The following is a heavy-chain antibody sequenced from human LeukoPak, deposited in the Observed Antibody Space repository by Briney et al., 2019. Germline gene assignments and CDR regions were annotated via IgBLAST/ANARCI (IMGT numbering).Heavy chain of an antibody. Sequence: PGGSLRLSCAASGFIFSSAWMSWVRQAPGKGLEWVGHIKSNTDGGTTGYAAPVKGRFTISRDDSKKTLFLQMNSLKIEDTAVYYCTTDEWNWGQGTLVTVSS. CDR2: IKSNTDGGTT. J-gene: IGHJ4*02. D-gene: IGHD2-8*01. V-gene: IGHV3-15*01. CDR1: GFIFSSAW. CDR3: TTDEWN.